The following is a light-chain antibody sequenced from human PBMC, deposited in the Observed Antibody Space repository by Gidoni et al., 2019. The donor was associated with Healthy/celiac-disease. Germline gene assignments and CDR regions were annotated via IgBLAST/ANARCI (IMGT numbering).Light chain of an antibody. Sequence: EIVLTQSPATLSLYPGERATLSCRASQSVSSYLAWYQQKPGQAPRLLIYDASNRATGIPARCSGSGSGTDFTLTISSLEPEDFAVYYWQQRSNWPLTFGGGTKVEIK. J-gene: IGKJ4*01. CDR3: QQRSNWPLT. CDR2: DAS. V-gene: IGKV3-11*01. CDR1: QSVSSY.